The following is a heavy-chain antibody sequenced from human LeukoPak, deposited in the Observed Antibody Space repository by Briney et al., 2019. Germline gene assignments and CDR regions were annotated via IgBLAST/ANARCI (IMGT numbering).Heavy chain of an antibody. CDR3: AKANSGTYSGTFDI. CDR2: INWNSRNI. J-gene: IGHJ3*02. D-gene: IGHD1-26*01. CDR1: GITFENYA. Sequence: GGSLRLSCAASGITFENYAMHWVRQAPGKGLEWVSGINWNSRNIGYEDAVKGRFTISRDDAKNSLFLQMNSLKPEDTAMYFCAKANSGTYSGTFDIWGQGTMVTVSS. V-gene: IGHV3-9*01.